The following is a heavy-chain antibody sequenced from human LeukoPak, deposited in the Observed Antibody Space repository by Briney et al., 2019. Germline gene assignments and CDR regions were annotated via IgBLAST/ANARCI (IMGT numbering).Heavy chain of an antibody. V-gene: IGHV3-48*03. CDR1: GFTFSSYE. CDR2: ISSSGSTI. J-gene: IGHJ4*02. Sequence: AGGSLRLSCAASGFTFSSYEMNWVRQAPGKGLEWVSYISSSGSTIYYADSVKGRFTISRDNAKNSLYLQMNSLRAEDTALYYCAKERYDGSGAAYDNWGQGTLVTVSS. D-gene: IGHD3-10*01. CDR3: AKERYDGSGAAYDN.